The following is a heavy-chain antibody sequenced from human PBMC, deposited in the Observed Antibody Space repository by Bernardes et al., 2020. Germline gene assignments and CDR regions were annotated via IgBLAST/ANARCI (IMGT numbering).Heavy chain of an antibody. V-gene: IGHV3-48*02. CDR1: GFTFSSFT. J-gene: IGHJ4*02. CDR3: ARGKTTTASDY. D-gene: IGHD1-26*01. CDR2: ISSSGGTI. Sequence: GSLRLSCAASGFTFSSFTMNWVRQAPGKGLEWVSSISSSGGTIYYADSVKGRFTISRDNAKNSLYLQMSSLRDEDTAVYYCARGKTTTASDYWGQGTLVTVSS.